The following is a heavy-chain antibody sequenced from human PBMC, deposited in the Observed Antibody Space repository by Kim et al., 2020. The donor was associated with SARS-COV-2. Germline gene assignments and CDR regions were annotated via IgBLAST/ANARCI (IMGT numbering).Heavy chain of an antibody. J-gene: IGHJ4*02. Sequence: ASVKVSCKASGYTFTSYYMHRVRQAPGQGLEWMGIINPSGGSTSYAQKFQGRVTMTRDTSTSTVYMELSSLRSEDTAVYYCARVSRLQTFDYWGQGTLVTVSS. D-gene: IGHD2-21*02. CDR1: GYTFTSYY. CDR2: INPSGGST. CDR3: ARVSRLQTFDY. V-gene: IGHV1-46*01.